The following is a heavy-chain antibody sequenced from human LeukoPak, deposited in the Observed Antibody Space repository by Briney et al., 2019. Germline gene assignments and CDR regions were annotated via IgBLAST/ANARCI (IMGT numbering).Heavy chain of an antibody. CDR1: GFSFSSYS. Sequence: PGGSLRLSCTASGFSFSSYSMSWVRQAPGKGLEWVSYISSGSSTIYYADSVKGRFTISRDNAKNSLYLQVNSLRDEDTAVYYCAREGAFDIWGQGTMVTVSS. V-gene: IGHV3-48*02. CDR2: ISSGSSTI. CDR3: AREGAFDI. J-gene: IGHJ3*02.